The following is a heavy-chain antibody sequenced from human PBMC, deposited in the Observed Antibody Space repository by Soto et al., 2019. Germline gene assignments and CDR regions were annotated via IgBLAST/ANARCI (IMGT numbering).Heavy chain of an antibody. J-gene: IGHJ6*02. CDR3: AAEGRSSYGYYYYGMDV. V-gene: IGHV4-59*01. D-gene: IGHD5-18*01. CDR2: IYSRGST. Sequence: QVQLQESGPGLVKPSETLSLTCTVSGGSISSYYWSWIRQPPGKGLEWIGYIYSRGSTNYNPSRNRRVTISVDTSENQFSLKLSSVPAADTAVYCCAAEGRSSYGYYYYGMDVWGQGTTVTVSS. CDR1: GGSISSYY.